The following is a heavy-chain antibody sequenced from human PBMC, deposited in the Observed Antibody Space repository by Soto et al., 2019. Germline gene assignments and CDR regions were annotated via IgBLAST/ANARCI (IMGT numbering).Heavy chain of an antibody. CDR3: ARRPLITIFGVAKYYFDY. V-gene: IGHV4-34*01. D-gene: IGHD3-3*01. CDR2: INHSGST. J-gene: IGHJ4*02. Sequence: SETLSLTCAVYGGSFSGYYLSWIRQPPGKGLEWIGEINHSGSTNYNPSLKSRVTISVDTSKNQFSLKLNSVTAADTAVYYCARRPLITIFGVAKYYFDYWGQGTLVTVSS. CDR1: GGSFSGYY.